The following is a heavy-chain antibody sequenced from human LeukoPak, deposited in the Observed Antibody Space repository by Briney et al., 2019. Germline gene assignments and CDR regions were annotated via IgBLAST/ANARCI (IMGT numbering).Heavy chain of an antibody. CDR1: GFTFSSFS. CDR3: ARGLRYSSGWYYFDY. D-gene: IGHD6-19*01. CDR2: IYSGGST. Sequence: PGGSLRLSCAAPGFTFSSFSMSWVRQAPGKGLEWVSVIYSGGSTYYADSVKGRFTISRDNSKNTLYLQMNSLRAEDTAVYFCARGLRYSSGWYYFDYWGQGTLVTVSS. J-gene: IGHJ4*02. V-gene: IGHV3-53*01.